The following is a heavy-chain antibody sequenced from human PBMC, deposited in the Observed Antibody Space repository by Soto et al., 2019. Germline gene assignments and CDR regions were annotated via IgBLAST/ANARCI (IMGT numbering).Heavy chain of an antibody. J-gene: IGHJ6*02. V-gene: IGHV1-2*04. CDR1: GYTFTGYY. Sequence: GASVKVSCKASGYTFTGYYMHWVRQAPGQGLEWMGWINPNSGGTNYAQKFQGWVTMTRDTSISTAYMELSRLRSDDTAVYYCARDRKAVRYFDWVPCYGMDVWGQGTTVTVSS. CDR2: INPNSGGT. CDR3: ARDRKAVRYFDWVPCYGMDV. D-gene: IGHD3-9*01.